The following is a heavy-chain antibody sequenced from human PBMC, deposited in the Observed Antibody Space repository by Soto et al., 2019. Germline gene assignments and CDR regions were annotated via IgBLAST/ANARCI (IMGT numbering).Heavy chain of an antibody. V-gene: IGHV1-8*01. CDR2: MNPNSGNT. CDR3: ARGEGGYCSSTSCRPRYYYYGMDV. Sequence: ASVKVSCKASGYTFTSCDINCVRQATGQGLEWMGWMNPNSGNTGYAQKFQGRVTMTRNTSISTAYMELSSLRSEDTAVYYCARGEGGYCSSTSCRPRYYYYGMDVWGQGTTVTVSS. J-gene: IGHJ6*02. D-gene: IGHD2-2*01. CDR1: GYTFTSCD.